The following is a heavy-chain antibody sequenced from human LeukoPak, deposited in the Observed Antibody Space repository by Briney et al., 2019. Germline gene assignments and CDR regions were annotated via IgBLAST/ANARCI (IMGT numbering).Heavy chain of an antibody. CDR1: GFTFSSYD. D-gene: IGHD3-22*01. V-gene: IGHV3-13*01. CDR3: AREHNYYDSSGYYYAQSYYFDY. J-gene: IGHJ4*02. CDR2: IGTAGGT. Sequence: GGSLRLSFAASGFTFSSYDMHWVRQATGKGLEWVSAIGTAGGTYYPGSVKGRFTISRENAKNSLYLQMNSLRAGDTAVYYCAREHNYYDSSGYYYAQSYYFDYWGQGTLVTVSS.